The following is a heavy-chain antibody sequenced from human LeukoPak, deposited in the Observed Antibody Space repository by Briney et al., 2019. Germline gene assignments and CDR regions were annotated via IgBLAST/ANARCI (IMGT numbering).Heavy chain of an antibody. CDR2: INPNSGGT. Sequence: ASVKVSCKASGSTFTDYYMHWVRQAPGQGLEWMGWINPNSGGTNFAQKFQGRVTMTRDTSISTAYMELNRLRPDDTAVYYCAREGLAVATRYYFDYWGQGTLVTVSS. J-gene: IGHJ4*02. CDR1: GSTFTDYY. V-gene: IGHV1-2*02. D-gene: IGHD6-19*01. CDR3: AREGLAVATRYYFDY.